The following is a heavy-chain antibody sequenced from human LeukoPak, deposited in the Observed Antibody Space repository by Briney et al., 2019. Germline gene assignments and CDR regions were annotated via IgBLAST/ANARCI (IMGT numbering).Heavy chain of an antibody. J-gene: IGHJ5*02. Sequence: PSETLSLTCAVYGGSFSGYYWSWIRQPPGMGLEWIGEINHSGSTNYNPSLKSRVTISVDTSKNQFSLKLSSVTAADTAVYYCARVAPPGYSYHNWFDPWGQGTLVTVSS. CDR2: INHSGST. D-gene: IGHD5-18*01. V-gene: IGHV4-34*01. CDR1: GGSFSGYY. CDR3: ARVAPPGYSYHNWFDP.